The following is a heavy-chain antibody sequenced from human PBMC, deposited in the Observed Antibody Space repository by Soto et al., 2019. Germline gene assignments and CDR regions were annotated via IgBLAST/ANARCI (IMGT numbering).Heavy chain of an antibody. CDR3: ARDNCSGGSCYGYGMDV. J-gene: IGHJ6*02. CDR1: GGTFSSYA. V-gene: IGHV1-69*13. CDR2: IIPIFGTA. D-gene: IGHD2-15*01. Sequence: SVKVSCKASGGTFSSYAISWVRQAPGQGLEWMGGIIPIFGTANYAQKFQGRVTITADESTSTAYMELSSLRSEDTAVYYCARDNCSGGSCYGYGMDVWGQGTTVTVSS.